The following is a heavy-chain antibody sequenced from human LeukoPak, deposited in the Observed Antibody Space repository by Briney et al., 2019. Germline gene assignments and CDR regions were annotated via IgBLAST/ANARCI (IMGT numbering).Heavy chain of an antibody. V-gene: IGHV4-34*01. CDR2: INHSGST. Sequence: SETLSLTCAVYGESFSGYYWSWIRQPPGKGLEWIGEINHSGSTNYNPSLKSRVTISVDTSKNQFSLKLSSVTAADTAVYYCARGSSGYYYDFDYWGQGTLVTVSS. D-gene: IGHD3-22*01. CDR3: ARGSSGYYYDFDY. J-gene: IGHJ4*02. CDR1: GESFSGYY.